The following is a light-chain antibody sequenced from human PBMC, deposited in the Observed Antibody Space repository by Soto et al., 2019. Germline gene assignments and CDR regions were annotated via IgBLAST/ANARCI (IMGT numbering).Light chain of an antibody. Sequence: DIVMTHSPATLSVSPGERATLSCRASQSVRSNLAWFQQKPGQAPRLLIYGASTRATGIPATFSGGGSGTEFTLTISSLQSEDFAVYYCQQYNDRPGTFGQGTKVEIK. CDR3: QQYNDRPGT. CDR1: QSVRSN. CDR2: GAS. J-gene: IGKJ1*01. V-gene: IGKV3-15*01.